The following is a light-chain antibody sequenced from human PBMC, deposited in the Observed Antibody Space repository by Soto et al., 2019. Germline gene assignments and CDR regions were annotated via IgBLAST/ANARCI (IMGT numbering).Light chain of an antibody. J-gene: IGKJ4*01. CDR3: KQRSTGLT. CDR1: QSVSSY. CDR2: DAS. V-gene: IGKV3-11*01. Sequence: EIVLTQSPATLSLSPGERATLSCRASQSVSSYLAWYQQKPGQAPRLLIYDASNRATGIPARFSGSGSGTDFTLPISSLEPEDFAVYYFKQRSTGLTFGGGPKVEIK.